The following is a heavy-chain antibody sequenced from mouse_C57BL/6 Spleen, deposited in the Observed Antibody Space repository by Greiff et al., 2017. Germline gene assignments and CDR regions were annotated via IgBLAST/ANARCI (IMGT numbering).Heavy chain of an antibody. CDR3: ATLTGTFDY. D-gene: IGHD4-1*01. CDR1: GYTFTSYW. V-gene: IGHV1-64*01. Sequence: QVQLQQPGAELVKPGASVKLSCKASGYTFTSYWMHWVKQSPGQGLEWIGMIHPNSGSTNYNEKFKNKATLTVDKSSSTDYMQLSALTYTDSAGYYCATLTGTFDYWGQGTTLTVSS. CDR2: IHPNSGST. J-gene: IGHJ2*01.